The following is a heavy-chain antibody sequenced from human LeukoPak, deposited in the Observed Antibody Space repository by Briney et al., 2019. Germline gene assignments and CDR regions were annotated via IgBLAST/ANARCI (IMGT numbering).Heavy chain of an antibody. V-gene: IGHV3-23*01. Sequence: GGSLRLSCVASGFTLSSYAMSWVRQAPGKGLEWVSTISGSGLSTYYADSVKGRFTISTDNSNNTLYLQMNSLRVEDTAVYYCAKSRVAVAAPRNWFDPWGQGTLVTVSS. CDR2: ISGSGLST. CDR3: AKSRVAVAAPRNWFDP. J-gene: IGHJ5*02. D-gene: IGHD6-19*01. CDR1: GFTLSSYA.